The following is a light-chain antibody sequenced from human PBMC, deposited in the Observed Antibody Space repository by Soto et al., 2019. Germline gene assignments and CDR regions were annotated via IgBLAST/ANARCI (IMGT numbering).Light chain of an antibody. CDR3: NSYRTVSTYV. CDR2: DVG. V-gene: IGLV2-14*01. Sequence: QSALTQPASVSGSPGQSITIACTGTSSDIGGYNFVSWYQQHPGKAPKLLIYDVGNRPSGVSNRFSGSKSGNTASLTISGLPAEDEAHYYCNSYRTVSTYVFGTGTKLTVL. J-gene: IGLJ1*01. CDR1: SSDIGGYNF.